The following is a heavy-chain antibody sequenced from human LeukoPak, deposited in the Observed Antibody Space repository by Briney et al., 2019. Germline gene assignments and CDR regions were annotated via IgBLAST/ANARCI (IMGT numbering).Heavy chain of an antibody. Sequence: GGSLRLSCAASGFTFSSYAMHWVRQAPGKGLEWVAVISYDGSNKYYADSVKGRFTISRDNSKNTLYLQMNSLRAEDTAVYYCVRDGSGPDPKNWFDPWGQGTLVTVSS. J-gene: IGHJ5*02. D-gene: IGHD3-10*01. V-gene: IGHV3-30-3*01. CDR2: ISYDGSNK. CDR3: VRDGSGPDPKNWFDP. CDR1: GFTFSSYA.